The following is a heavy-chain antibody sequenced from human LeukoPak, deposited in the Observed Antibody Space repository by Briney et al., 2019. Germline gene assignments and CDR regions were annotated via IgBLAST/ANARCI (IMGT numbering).Heavy chain of an antibody. Sequence: GASVKVSCKASGYSFTGYYIHWVRQAPGQGLEWMGWIKPNSGGTNYAQKFQGWVTMTRDTSISTAYMELSRVRSDDTAVYYCATTHSYGSDAFDIWGQGTMVTVSS. V-gene: IGHV1-2*04. CDR3: ATTHSYGSDAFDI. CDR1: GYSFTGYY. J-gene: IGHJ3*02. D-gene: IGHD5-18*01. CDR2: IKPNSGGT.